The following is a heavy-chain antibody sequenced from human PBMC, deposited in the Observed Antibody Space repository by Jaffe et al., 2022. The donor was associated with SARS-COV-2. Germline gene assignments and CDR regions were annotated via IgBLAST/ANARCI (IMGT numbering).Heavy chain of an antibody. D-gene: IGHD2-21*02. J-gene: IGHJ6*02. CDR2: INPNSGGT. CDR1: GYTFTGYY. Sequence: QVQLVQSGAEVKKPGASVKVSCKASGYTFTGYYMHWVRQAPGQGLEWMGWINPNSGGTNYAQKFQGRVTMTRDTSISTAYMELSRLRSDDTAVYYCARGGVVVTANYYYGMDVWGQGTTVTVSS. CDR3: ARGGVVVTANYYYGMDV. V-gene: IGHV1-2*02.